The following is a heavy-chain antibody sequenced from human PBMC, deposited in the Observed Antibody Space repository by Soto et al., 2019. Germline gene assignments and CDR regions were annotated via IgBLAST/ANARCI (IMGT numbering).Heavy chain of an antibody. CDR3: ASGNAWEVILAY. J-gene: IGHJ4*02. D-gene: IGHD3-16*02. Sequence: NPSETLSLTCTVSGASVNSGGFYWSWVRQLPGKGLEWIGYIYFSGSTYYNPSLESRVTISLDTSQNQFSLNLSSVAAADTAVYFCASGNAWEVILAYWGQGALVTVSS. CDR2: IYFSGST. CDR1: GASVNSGGFY. V-gene: IGHV4-31*03.